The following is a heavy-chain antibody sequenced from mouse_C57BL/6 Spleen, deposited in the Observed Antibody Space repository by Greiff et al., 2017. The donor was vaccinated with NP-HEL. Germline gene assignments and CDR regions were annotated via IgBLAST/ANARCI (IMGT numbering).Heavy chain of an antibody. D-gene: IGHD2-4*01. V-gene: IGHV5-4*03. CDR3: ARRGYDYDVGLFAY. J-gene: IGHJ3*01. CDR2: ISDGGSYT. CDR1: GFTFSSYA. Sequence: EVKLVESGGGLVKPGGSLKLSCAASGFTFSSYAMSWVRQTPEKRLEWVATISDGGSYTYYPDNVKGRFTISRDNAKNNLYLQMSHLKSEDTAMYYCARRGYDYDVGLFAYWGQGTLVTVSA.